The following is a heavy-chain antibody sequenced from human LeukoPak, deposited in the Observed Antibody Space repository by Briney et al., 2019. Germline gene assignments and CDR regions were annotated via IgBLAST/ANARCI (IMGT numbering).Heavy chain of an antibody. CDR3: ARHGLDAFDI. CDR2: IYPGDSDT. CDR1: GYRFNNYW. V-gene: IGHV5-51*01. J-gene: IGHJ3*02. Sequence: GESLKISCKGSGYRFNNYWIAWVRQMPGKGLEWMGIIYPGDSDTRYSPSFQGQVTISADKSISTAYLQWSSLKASDTAMYYCARHGLDAFDIWGQGTMVTVSS.